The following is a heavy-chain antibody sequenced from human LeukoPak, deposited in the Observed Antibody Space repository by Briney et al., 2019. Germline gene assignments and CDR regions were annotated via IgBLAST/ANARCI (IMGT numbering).Heavy chain of an antibody. CDR2: IYSGGST. J-gene: IGHJ4*02. CDR3: ARMGSWVLDY. V-gene: IGHV3-66*01. CDR1: GFTVSNNY. Sequence: GRSLRPSCAASGFTVSNNYMSWVRQAPGKGLEWVSVIYSGGSTYYADSVKGRFTISRDNSKNTLYLQMNSLRAEDTAVYYCARMGSWVLDYWGQGTLVTVSS. D-gene: IGHD3-10*01.